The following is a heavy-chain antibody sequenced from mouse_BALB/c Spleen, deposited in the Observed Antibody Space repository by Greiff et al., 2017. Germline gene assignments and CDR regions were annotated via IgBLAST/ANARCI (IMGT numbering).Heavy chain of an antibody. CDR3: ARQGNSPPVLFDY. V-gene: IGHV1S126*01. J-gene: IGHJ2*01. CDR2: IDPSDSET. Sequence: QVQLKQSGPQLVRPGASVKISCKASGYSFTSYWMHWVKQRPGQGLEWIGMIDPSDSETRLNQKFKDKATLTVDKSSSTAYMQLSSPTSEDSAVYYCARQGNSPPVLFDYWGQGTTLTVSS. CDR1: GYSFTSYW.